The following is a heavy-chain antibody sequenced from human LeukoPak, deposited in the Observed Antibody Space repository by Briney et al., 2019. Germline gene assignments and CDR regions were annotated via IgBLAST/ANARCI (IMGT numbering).Heavy chain of an antibody. V-gene: IGHV3-74*01. Sequence: GGSLRLSCSASGFTFSSFWMHWVRHAPGKGLVWVSRINLDGRGTTYADSVKGRFTISRDNSKNTLYLQMNSLRAEDTAVYYCVDYGSGTSDHDYWGQGTLVTVSS. CDR2: INLDGRGT. D-gene: IGHD3-10*01. J-gene: IGHJ4*02. CDR1: GFTFSSFW. CDR3: VDYGSGTSDHDY.